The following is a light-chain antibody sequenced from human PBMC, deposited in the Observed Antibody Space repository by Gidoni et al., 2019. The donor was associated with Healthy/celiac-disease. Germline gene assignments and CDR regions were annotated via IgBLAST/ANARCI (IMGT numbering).Light chain of an antibody. CDR3: QQSYNTPSIT. V-gene: IGKV1-39*01. Sequence: DIQMTQSPSSLSASVGDRVTITCRASQSICSYLNWYQQKPGKAPKLLIYAASSLQSGVPSRFSGSGSGTDFTLTISSLQPEDFATYYCQQSYNTPSITFXXXTRLEIK. J-gene: IGKJ5*01. CDR1: QSICSY. CDR2: AAS.